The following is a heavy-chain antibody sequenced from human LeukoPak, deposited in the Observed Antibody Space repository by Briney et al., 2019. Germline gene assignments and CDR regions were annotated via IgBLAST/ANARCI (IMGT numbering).Heavy chain of an antibody. D-gene: IGHD6-13*01. V-gene: IGHV3-49*03. CDR1: GFTFGDYA. CDR2: IRSKAYDEST. Sequence: GGSLRLSCTASGFTFGDYAMSWFRQAPGKGLEWVGFIRSKAYDESTQYAASVKGRFSVSRDDSKSIAYLHMNSLKTEDSAVYYCTRDSRIAAVYYFEYWGQGTLVTVSS. J-gene: IGHJ4*02. CDR3: TRDSRIAAVYYFEY.